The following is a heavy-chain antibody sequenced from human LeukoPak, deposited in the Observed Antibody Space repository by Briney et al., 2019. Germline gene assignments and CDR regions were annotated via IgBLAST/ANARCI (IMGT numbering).Heavy chain of an antibody. Sequence: SETLSLTCAVYGGSFSGYYWSWIRQPPGKGLEWIGEINHSGSTNYNPSLKSRVTISVDTSKNQSSLKLSSVTAADTAVYYCATSYYDSSGYSCFDYWGQGTLVTVSS. CDR3: ATSYYDSSGYSCFDY. V-gene: IGHV4-34*01. D-gene: IGHD3-22*01. J-gene: IGHJ4*02. CDR1: GGSFSGYY. CDR2: INHSGST.